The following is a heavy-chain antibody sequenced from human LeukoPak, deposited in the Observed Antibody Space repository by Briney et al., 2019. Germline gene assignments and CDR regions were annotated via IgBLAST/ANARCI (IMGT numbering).Heavy chain of an antibody. J-gene: IGHJ4*02. CDR2: IYYSGST. Sequence: SETLSLTCTVSGGSISSSSYYWGWIRQPPGKGLEWIGYIYYSGSTNYNPSLKSRVTISVDTSKNQFSLKLSSVTAADTAVYYCARVSRVWGLDYWGQGTLVTVSS. V-gene: IGHV4-61*05. CDR1: GGSISSSSYY. D-gene: IGHD7-27*01. CDR3: ARVSRVWGLDY.